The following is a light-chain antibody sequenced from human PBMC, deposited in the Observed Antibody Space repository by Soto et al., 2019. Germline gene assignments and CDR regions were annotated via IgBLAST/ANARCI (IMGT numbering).Light chain of an antibody. CDR1: QRVSTY. J-gene: IGKJ4*01. Sequence: EIVLTQSPATLSLSPGERATLSCRASQRVSTYLAWYQQKPGQAPRLLIYDASNKATGIPARFSGSGSGRDFTLTITSLEPEDFAVYYCQQRSKWPLTFGGGTKVDIK. V-gene: IGKV3-11*02. CDR2: DAS. CDR3: QQRSKWPLT.